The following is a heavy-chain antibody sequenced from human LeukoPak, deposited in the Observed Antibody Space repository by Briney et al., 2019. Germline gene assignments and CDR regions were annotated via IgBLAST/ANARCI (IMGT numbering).Heavy chain of an antibody. CDR3: ARGGYQLVLWDYFDY. Sequence: KPSETLSLTCTVPGGSISRYYWRWIRQPAREGLEWIGRIYTSGSTNYNPSLKSRVTMSVDTSKNQFSLKLSSVTAADTAVYYCARGGYQLVLWDYFDYWGQGTLVTVSS. CDR2: IYTSGST. CDR1: GGSISRYY. D-gene: IGHD2-2*01. J-gene: IGHJ4*02. V-gene: IGHV4-4*07.